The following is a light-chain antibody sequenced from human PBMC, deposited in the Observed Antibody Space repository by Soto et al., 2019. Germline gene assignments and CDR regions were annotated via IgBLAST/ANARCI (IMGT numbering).Light chain of an antibody. CDR2: LTS. Sequence: EIVLTQSPATLSSFPGDRVTLSCRASQAVNTRLAWYQHKPGQAPRLLIYLTSNRAAGIPARFSGSGSGTDFTLTISDVEPEDFAVYYCQQYNSYSGTFGQGTKVEIK. J-gene: IGKJ1*01. CDR1: QAVNTR. V-gene: IGKV3D-11*01. CDR3: QQYNSYSGT.